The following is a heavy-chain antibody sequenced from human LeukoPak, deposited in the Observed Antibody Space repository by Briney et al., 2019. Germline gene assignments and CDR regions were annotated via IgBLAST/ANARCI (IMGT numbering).Heavy chain of an antibody. CDR3: VRGALTWFGELFGY. J-gene: IGHJ4*02. D-gene: IGHD3-10*01. V-gene: IGHV3-30*03. CDR2: ISYDGSNK. CDR1: GFTFSSYG. Sequence: PGGSLRLSCAASGFTFSSYGMHWVRQAPGKGLEWVAVISYDGSNKYYADSVKGRFTISRDNANNSLFLQMSRLRDEDTAVYYCVRGALTWFGELFGYWGQGILVTVSS.